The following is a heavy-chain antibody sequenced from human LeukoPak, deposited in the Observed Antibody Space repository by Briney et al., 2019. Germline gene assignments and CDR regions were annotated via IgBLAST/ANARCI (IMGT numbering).Heavy chain of an antibody. CDR2: ISSSSTTI. CDR3: ARERVIAAAGDGFDS. Sequence: GGSLRLSCAASGFSFSDYSMNWVRQAPGKGLEWVSYISSSSTTIFYADSVKGRFTISRDNAKNSLFLQMNGLRDEDTALYYCARERVIAAAGDGFDSWGQGTLVTVSS. J-gene: IGHJ4*02. CDR1: GFSFSDYS. V-gene: IGHV3-48*02. D-gene: IGHD2-21*01.